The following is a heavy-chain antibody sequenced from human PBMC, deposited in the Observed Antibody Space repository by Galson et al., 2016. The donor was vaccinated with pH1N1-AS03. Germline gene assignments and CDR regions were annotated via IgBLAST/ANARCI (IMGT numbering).Heavy chain of an antibody. D-gene: IGHD6-19*01. CDR3: ARDGPPQGRSVAGSFDF. Sequence: SLRLSCAASGFPFSGYSMNWVRQAPGKGLEWVSFISTSSSSIYYADSVKGRFTISRDNAQNLLYLQMNSLSDEDTAVYYCARDGPPQGRSVAGSFDFWGQGTLVTVSS. J-gene: IGHJ4*02. V-gene: IGHV3-21*01. CDR1: GFPFSGYS. CDR2: ISTSSSSI.